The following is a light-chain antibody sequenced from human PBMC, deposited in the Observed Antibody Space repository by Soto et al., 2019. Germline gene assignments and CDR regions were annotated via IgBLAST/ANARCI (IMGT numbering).Light chain of an antibody. CDR2: DAS. CDR1: QSVSSY. Sequence: EIVLTQSPATLSLSPGERATLSCRASQSVSSYLAWYQQKPGQAPRLLIYDASNRATGIPARFSGSGSGTDFTLTISSLAPEDFAVYYCQQRSNWPRFGQGTKVDIK. CDR3: QQRSNWPR. J-gene: IGKJ1*01. V-gene: IGKV3-11*01.